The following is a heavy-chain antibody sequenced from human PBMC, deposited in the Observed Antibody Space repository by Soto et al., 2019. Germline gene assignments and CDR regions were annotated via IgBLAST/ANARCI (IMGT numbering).Heavy chain of an antibody. CDR1: GFTLSNYN. Sequence: KPGGSLRLSCVASGFTLSNYNMNWVRQAPGKGLEWVSHISGSSIYIHYADSVRGRFTISRDNAKNSVYLQMDSLRVEDTAVYYCAREGALKPFSSWGQGALVTVSS. CDR3: AREGALKPFSS. CDR2: ISGSSIYI. V-gene: IGHV3-21*01. J-gene: IGHJ5*02.